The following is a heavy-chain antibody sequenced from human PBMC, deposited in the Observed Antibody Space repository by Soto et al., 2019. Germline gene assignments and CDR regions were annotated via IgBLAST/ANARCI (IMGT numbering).Heavy chain of an antibody. D-gene: IGHD3-9*01. Sequence: GGSLRLSCAASGFTFSSYAMSWVRQAPGKGLEWVSAISGSGGSTYYADSVKGRFTISRDNSKNTLYLQMNSLRAEDTAVYYYAKGTVYFDWSHYFDYWGQGTLVTVSS. J-gene: IGHJ4*02. CDR3: AKGTVYFDWSHYFDY. V-gene: IGHV3-23*01. CDR1: GFTFSSYA. CDR2: ISGSGGST.